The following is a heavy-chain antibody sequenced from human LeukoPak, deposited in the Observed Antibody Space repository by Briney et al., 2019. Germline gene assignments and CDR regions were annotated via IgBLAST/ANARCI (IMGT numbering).Heavy chain of an antibody. CDR2: INPSGGST. Sequence: ASVTVSCKASGYTFTSYYMHWVRQAPGQGLEWMGIINPSGGSTSYAQKFQGRVTMTRDTSTSTVYMELSSLRSEDTAVYYCARDRRYCSGGSCYKIYYYYGMDVWGQGTTVTVSS. CDR3: ARDRRYCSGGSCYKIYYYYGMDV. D-gene: IGHD2-15*01. J-gene: IGHJ6*02. V-gene: IGHV1-46*01. CDR1: GYTFTSYY.